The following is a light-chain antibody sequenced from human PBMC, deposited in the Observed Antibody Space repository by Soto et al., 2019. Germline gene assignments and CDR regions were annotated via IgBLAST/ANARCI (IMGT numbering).Light chain of an antibody. V-gene: IGLV2-14*01. Sequence: QSALTQPASLSGSPGQSITISCTGTSSDTGGYKYVSWYQQHPGKAPKLIIYEVINRPSGVSNRFSGSKSGNTASLTISGLQAEDEADYHCSSYTASSTWVFGGGTKLTVL. J-gene: IGLJ3*02. CDR1: SSDTGGYKY. CDR3: SSYTASSTWV. CDR2: EVI.